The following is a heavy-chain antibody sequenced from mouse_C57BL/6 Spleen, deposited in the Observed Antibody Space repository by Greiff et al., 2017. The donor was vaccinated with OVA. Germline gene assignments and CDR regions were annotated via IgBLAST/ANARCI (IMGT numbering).Heavy chain of an antibody. Sequence: QVQLQQSGAELVMPGASVKLSCKASGYTFTSYWMHWVKQRPGQGLEWIGEIDPSDSYTNYNQKFKGKSTLTVDKSSSTAYMQLSSLTSEDSAVYYCARYGWYFDYWGQGTTLTVSS. CDR1: GYTFTSYW. CDR2: IDPSDSYT. CDR3: ARYGWYFDY. D-gene: IGHD2-2*01. V-gene: IGHV1-69*01. J-gene: IGHJ2*01.